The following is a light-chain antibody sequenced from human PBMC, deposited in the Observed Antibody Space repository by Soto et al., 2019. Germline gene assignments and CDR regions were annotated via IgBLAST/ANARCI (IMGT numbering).Light chain of an antibody. J-gene: IGKJ1*01. Sequence: DIHMTPSPSTLSASERDKVTITCRASQTITRWMAWYQQKPGKAPKLLIYDASTLESGVPSRFSGSRSGTEFTLTISSLQPDDFATYYCQQYNSYWTFGQGTKVDIK. CDR3: QQYNSYWT. CDR1: QTITRW. V-gene: IGKV1-5*01. CDR2: DAS.